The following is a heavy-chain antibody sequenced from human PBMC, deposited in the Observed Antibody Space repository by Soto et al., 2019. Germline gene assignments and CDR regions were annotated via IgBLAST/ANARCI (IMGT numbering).Heavy chain of an antibody. D-gene: IGHD3-22*01. CDR2: ISGGGGTI. CDR3: ATKTFGYNSFDY. Sequence: GGSLRLSCAASGFAFSTYWMHWVRQAPGKGLLWVSVISGGGGTIYYADSVKGRFTISRDNAESTLYLQMNSLRAEDTAVYYCATKTFGYNSFDYWGQGTLVTVSS. V-gene: IGHV3-23*01. CDR1: GFAFSTYW. J-gene: IGHJ4*02.